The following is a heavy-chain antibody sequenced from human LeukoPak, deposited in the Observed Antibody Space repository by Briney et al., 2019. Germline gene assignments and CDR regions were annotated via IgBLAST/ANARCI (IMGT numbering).Heavy chain of an antibody. Sequence: PGGSLRLSCAASGFTFDDYAMHWVRQAPGKGLEWVSLISWDGGSTYYADSVKGRFTISRDNSKNSLYLQMNSLRAEDTALYYCASSLACSSGWDAFDIWGQGTMVTVSS. CDR2: ISWDGGST. J-gene: IGHJ3*02. CDR3: ASSLACSSGWDAFDI. CDR1: GFTFDDYA. V-gene: IGHV3-43D*03. D-gene: IGHD6-19*01.